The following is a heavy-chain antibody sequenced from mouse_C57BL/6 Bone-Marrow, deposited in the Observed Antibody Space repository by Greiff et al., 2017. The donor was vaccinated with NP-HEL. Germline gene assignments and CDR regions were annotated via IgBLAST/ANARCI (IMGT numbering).Heavy chain of an antibody. CDR3: ARGGGYGSSLYFDY. V-gene: IGHV3-6*01. CDR1: GYSITSGYY. Sequence: EVQLQESGPGLVKPSQSLSLTCSVTGYSITSGYYWNWIRQFPGNKLEWMGYISYDGSNNYNPSLKNRISITRDTSKNQFFLKLNSVTTEDTATYYCARGGGYGSSLYFDYWGQGTTLTVSS. CDR2: ISYDGSN. D-gene: IGHD1-1*01. J-gene: IGHJ2*01.